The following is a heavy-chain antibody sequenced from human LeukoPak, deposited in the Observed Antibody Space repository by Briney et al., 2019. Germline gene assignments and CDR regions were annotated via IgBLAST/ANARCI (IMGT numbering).Heavy chain of an antibody. Sequence: PSETLSLTCTVSGGSISSGGYYWSWIRQHPGKGLEWIGYIYYSGSTYYNPSLKSRVTISVDTSKNQFSLKLSSVTAADTAVYYCARDGSSSWYHPFDYWGQGTLVTVSS. J-gene: IGHJ4*02. CDR2: IYYSGST. V-gene: IGHV4-30-4*08. CDR1: GGSISSGGYY. CDR3: ARDGSSSWYHPFDY. D-gene: IGHD6-13*01.